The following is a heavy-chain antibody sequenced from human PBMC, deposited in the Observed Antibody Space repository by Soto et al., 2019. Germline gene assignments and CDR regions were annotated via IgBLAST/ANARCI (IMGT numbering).Heavy chain of an antibody. Sequence: GASVKVSCKASGGTFSSYAISWVRQAPGQGLEWMGGIIPIFGTANYAQKFQGRVTITADESTSTAYMELSSLRSEDTAVYYCARPGDEHGYHTGLGMDVWGQGTTVTVSS. D-gene: IGHD5-12*01. V-gene: IGHV1-69*13. CDR2: IIPIFGTA. CDR3: ARPGDEHGYHTGLGMDV. CDR1: GGTFSSYA. J-gene: IGHJ6*02.